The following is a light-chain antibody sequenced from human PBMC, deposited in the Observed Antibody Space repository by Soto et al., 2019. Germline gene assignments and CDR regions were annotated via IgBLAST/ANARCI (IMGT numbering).Light chain of an antibody. CDR3: QQYAGSPRT. V-gene: IGKV3-20*01. J-gene: IGKJ1*01. Sequence: IVLTQSPGTLSLSPWERATLSWRASQSVSSRSLAWYQQKPGQAPRLLISDASNRAADIPDRFSGSGSGTDVTLTINRLEPADFAVYDCQQYAGSPRTFGQGTKVDIK. CDR1: QSVSSRS. CDR2: DAS.